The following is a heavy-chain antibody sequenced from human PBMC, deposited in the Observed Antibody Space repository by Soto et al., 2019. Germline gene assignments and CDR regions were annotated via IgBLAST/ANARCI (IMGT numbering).Heavy chain of an antibody. D-gene: IGHD3-9*01. CDR1: GGSISSYY. CDR2: IYYSGST. J-gene: IGHJ4*02. CDR3: ATGADILTGYPLRY. Sequence: SETLSLTCTVSGGSISSYYWSWIRQPPGKGLEWIGYIYYSGSTNYNPSLKSRVTISVDTSKNQFSLKLSSVTAADTAVYYCATGADILTGYPLRYWGQGTLVTVSS. V-gene: IGHV4-59*01.